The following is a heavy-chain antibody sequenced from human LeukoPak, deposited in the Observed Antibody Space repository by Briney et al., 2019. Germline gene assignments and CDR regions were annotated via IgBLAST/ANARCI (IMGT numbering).Heavy chain of an antibody. CDR2: ISSSSTNI. CDR3: ARRIGYNWNYWNYYFDY. CDR1: GFTFSSYR. Sequence: GGSLRLSCAVSGFTFSSYRMTWVRQAPGKGLEWVSSISSSSTNIYYADSVRGRFTISRDNAKNSLYLQMNSLRAEDTAVYYCARRIGYNWNYWNYYFDYWGQGTLVTVSS. J-gene: IGHJ4*02. V-gene: IGHV3-21*01. D-gene: IGHD1-7*01.